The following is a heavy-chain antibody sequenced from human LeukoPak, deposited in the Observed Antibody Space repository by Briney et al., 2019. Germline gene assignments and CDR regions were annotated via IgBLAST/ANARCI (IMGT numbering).Heavy chain of an antibody. V-gene: IGHV3-23*01. Sequence: GGSLRLSCAASGFTFSSYAMGWVRQAPGKGLEWVSSISDSGGNTYYADSVKGRFTISRDNSKNTLYVQMSSLRAEDTAVYYCAKTFGLIDPFEYWGQGNLVTVSS. CDR1: GFTFSSYA. CDR2: ISDSGGNT. J-gene: IGHJ4*02. D-gene: IGHD2/OR15-2a*01. CDR3: AKTFGLIDPFEY.